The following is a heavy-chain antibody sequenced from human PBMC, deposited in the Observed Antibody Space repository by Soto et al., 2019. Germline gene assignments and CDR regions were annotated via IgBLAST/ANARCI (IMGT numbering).Heavy chain of an antibody. CDR1: GFTFSSYA. Sequence: EVQLLESGGGLVQPGGSLRLSCAASGFTFSSYAMSWVRQAPGKGLEWVSAISGSGGSTYYGDSVKGRFTISRDNSKNTPYLQMNSLRADDTAVYYCAISSSWAGGEGYLDYWGQGTLVTVSS. CDR2: ISGSGGST. J-gene: IGHJ4*02. V-gene: IGHV3-23*01. D-gene: IGHD6-13*01. CDR3: AISSSWAGGEGYLDY.